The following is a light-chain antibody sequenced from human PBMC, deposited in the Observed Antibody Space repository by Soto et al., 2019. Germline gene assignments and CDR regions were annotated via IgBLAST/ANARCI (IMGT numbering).Light chain of an antibody. Sequence: EIVLTQSPGTLSLSPGERATLSCRARQSVSSSYLAWYQQKPRQAPRLLIYGASSRATGIPDRFSGSGSGTDFTLTSSRLEPEDFAVYYCQQYGSSPRTFGQGTKVEIK. V-gene: IGKV3-20*01. J-gene: IGKJ1*01. CDR3: QQYGSSPRT. CDR1: QSVSSSY. CDR2: GAS.